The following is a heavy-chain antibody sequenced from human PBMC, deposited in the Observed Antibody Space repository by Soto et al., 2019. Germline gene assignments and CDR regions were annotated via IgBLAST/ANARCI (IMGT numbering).Heavy chain of an antibody. V-gene: IGHV3-15*07. CDR1: GFTFINAW. Sequence: EVQLVESGGGLVKPGGSLTLSCAASGFTFINAWMNWVRQAPGKGLEWVGRIKTKTHGETTDYAAPVKGRFTISRDDSKYTLYLQMRSLKADDTAVYYCTTGSVEGVWGQGTTVTVSS. D-gene: IGHD2-15*01. CDR3: TTGSVEGV. CDR2: IKTKTHGETT. J-gene: IGHJ6*02.